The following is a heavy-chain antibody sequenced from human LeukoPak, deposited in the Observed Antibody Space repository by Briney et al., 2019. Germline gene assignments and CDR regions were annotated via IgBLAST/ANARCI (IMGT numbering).Heavy chain of an antibody. CDR2: IYHSGST. Sequence: SETLSLTCTVSGYSISSGYYWGWIRQPPGKGLEGIVIIYHSGSTYYNPSLKSRVTISVDTSKHQFSLKLSSVTAADTAVYYCAAYTGYSSGWYSYAPYYHYYYYMDVWGKGTTVTVSS. V-gene: IGHV4-38-2*02. CDR3: AAYTGYSSGWYSYAPYYHYYYYMDV. J-gene: IGHJ6*03. CDR1: GYSISSGYY. D-gene: IGHD6-19*01.